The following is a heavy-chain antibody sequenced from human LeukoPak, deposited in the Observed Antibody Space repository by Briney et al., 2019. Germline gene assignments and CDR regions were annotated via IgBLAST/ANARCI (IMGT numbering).Heavy chain of an antibody. V-gene: IGHV4-59*11. CDR3: TRERSTVTFDY. D-gene: IGHD4-17*01. CDR1: GASISPHY. Sequence: PSETLSLTCTVSGASISPHYWTWIRQAPGRGLEWIGCVYYNGLTSYNASLRSRLILSVDTARNQVSLKLTSVTAADTAVYYCTRERSTVTFDYWGQGTLVTVSS. CDR2: VYYNGLT. J-gene: IGHJ4*02.